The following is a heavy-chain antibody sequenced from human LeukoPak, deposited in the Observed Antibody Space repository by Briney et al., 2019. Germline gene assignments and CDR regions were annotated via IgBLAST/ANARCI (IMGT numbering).Heavy chain of an antibody. J-gene: IGHJ5*02. Sequence: PSETLSLTCTVSGGSIISSSYYWGWIRQPPGKGLEWIGSIYYLGNTDYNPSLKSRVTISVDTSKNQFSLRLSSVTAADTAVYYCARSSGYLFDPWGQGILVTVSS. CDR3: ARSSGYLFDP. D-gene: IGHD3-22*01. CDR1: GGSIISSSYY. CDR2: IYYLGNT. V-gene: IGHV4-39*01.